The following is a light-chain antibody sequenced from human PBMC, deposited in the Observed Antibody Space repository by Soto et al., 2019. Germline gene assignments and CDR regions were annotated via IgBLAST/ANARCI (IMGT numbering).Light chain of an antibody. Sequence: QSVLAQPASGSDSPGQSITISCTGTSSDVGGSNFVSWYQQHPGKPPKLIIYDVANRPSGVSNRFSGSQSGSTASLILSRLQTEEEADYYCVSYKSSTTYVFGTGTQV. CDR2: DVA. CDR3: VSYKSSTTYV. J-gene: IGLJ1*01. CDR1: SSDVGGSNF. V-gene: IGLV2-14*03.